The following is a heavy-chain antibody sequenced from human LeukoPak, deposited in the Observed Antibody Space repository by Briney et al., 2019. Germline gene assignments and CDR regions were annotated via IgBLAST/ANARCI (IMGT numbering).Heavy chain of an antibody. V-gene: IGHV4-4*07. Sequence: PSETLSLTCTVSSGSISSYFWSWIRQPAGTGLEWIGRTHTSGSTNYNPSLKGRVALSVDTSKNQFSLKLNSVPAADTAVYYCAGGTRDYIPFDYWGQGTLVTVSS. D-gene: IGHD4-11*01. CDR2: THTSGST. J-gene: IGHJ4*02. CDR3: AGGTRDYIPFDY. CDR1: SGSISSYF.